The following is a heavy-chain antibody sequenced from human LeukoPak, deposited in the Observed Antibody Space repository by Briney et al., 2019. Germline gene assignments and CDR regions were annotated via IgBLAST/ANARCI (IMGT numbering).Heavy chain of an antibody. CDR2: LWYDGTNE. CDR1: GFTFNNYG. CDR3: ARHRWGSSSYYYYYMDV. D-gene: IGHD6-6*01. J-gene: IGHJ6*03. V-gene: IGHV3-33*01. Sequence: GGSLRLSCAASGFTFNNYGMHWVRQAPGRGLEWVALLWYDGTNENYADSVKGRFTISRDNAKNSLYLQMNSLRAEDTAVYYCARHRWGSSSYYYYYMDVWGKGTTVTVSS.